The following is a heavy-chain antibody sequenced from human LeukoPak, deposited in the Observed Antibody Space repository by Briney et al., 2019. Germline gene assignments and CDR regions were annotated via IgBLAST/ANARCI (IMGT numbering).Heavy chain of an antibody. V-gene: IGHV4-4*07. D-gene: IGHD6-6*01. J-gene: IGHJ4*02. Sequence: SETLSLTCTVSGGSISSYYWSWIRQPAGKGPEWIGRIYTSGSTNYKSSLKSRVTMSVDTSKNQFSLKLSSVTAADTAVYYCARSSIAARPGYFDYWGQGTLVTVSS. CDR3: ARSSIAARPGYFDY. CDR1: GGSISSYY. CDR2: IYTSGST.